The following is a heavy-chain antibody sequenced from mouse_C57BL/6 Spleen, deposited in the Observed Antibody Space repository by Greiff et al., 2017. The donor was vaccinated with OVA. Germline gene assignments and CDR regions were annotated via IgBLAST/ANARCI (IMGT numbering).Heavy chain of an antibody. Sequence: EVQGVESGGGLVKPGGSLKLSCAASGFTFSSYAMSWVRQTPEKRLEWVATISDGGSYTYYPDNVKGRFTISRDNAKNNLYLQMSHLKSEDTAMYYCAREGDLYWYFDVWGTGTTVTVSS. V-gene: IGHV5-4*01. D-gene: IGHD3-3*01. CDR1: GFTFSSYA. CDR2: ISDGGSYT. CDR3: AREGDLYWYFDV. J-gene: IGHJ1*03.